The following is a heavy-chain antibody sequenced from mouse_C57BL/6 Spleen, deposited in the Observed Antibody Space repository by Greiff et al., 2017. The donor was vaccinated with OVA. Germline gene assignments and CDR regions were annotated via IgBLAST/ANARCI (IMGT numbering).Heavy chain of an antibody. CDR2: INPSTGGT. Sequence: VQLQQSGPELVKPGASVKISCKASGYSFTGYYMNWVKQSPEKSLEWIGEINPSTGGTTYNQKFKAKATLTVDTSSSTAYMQLKSLTSEDSAVYYCARRYGNYNDYAMDYWGQGTSDTVSS. CDR3: ARRYGNYNDYAMDY. V-gene: IGHV1-42*01. CDR1: GYSFTGYY. D-gene: IGHD2-1*01. J-gene: IGHJ4*01.